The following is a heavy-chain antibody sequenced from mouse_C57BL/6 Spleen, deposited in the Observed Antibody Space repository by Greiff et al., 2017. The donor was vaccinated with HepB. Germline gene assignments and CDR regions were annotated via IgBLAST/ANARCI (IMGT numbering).Heavy chain of an antibody. V-gene: IGHV1-55*01. CDR1: GYTFTSYW. Sequence: QVQLQQPGAELVKPGASVKMSCKASGYTFTSYWITWVKQRPGQGLEWIGDIYPGSGSTNYNEKFKSKATLSVDTSSSTAYMQLSSLTYEDSAVYYCTRGGYDGYPDYFDYWGQGTTLTVSS. CDR2: IYPGSGST. CDR3: TRGGYDGYPDYFDY. D-gene: IGHD2-3*01. J-gene: IGHJ2*01.